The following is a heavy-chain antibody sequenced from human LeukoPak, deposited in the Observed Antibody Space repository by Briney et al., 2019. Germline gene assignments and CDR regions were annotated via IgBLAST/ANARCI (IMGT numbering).Heavy chain of an antibody. V-gene: IGHV3-7*01. CDR3: ARADRRIVGATRHDAFDI. D-gene: IGHD1-26*01. J-gene: IGHJ3*02. Sequence: GGSLRLSCAASGFTLSSYSMNWVRQAPGKGLEWVANIKQDGSEKYYVDSVKGRFTISRDNAKNSLYLQMNSLRAEDTAVYYCARADRRIVGATRHDAFDIWGQGTMVTVSS. CDR1: GFTLSSYS. CDR2: IKQDGSEK.